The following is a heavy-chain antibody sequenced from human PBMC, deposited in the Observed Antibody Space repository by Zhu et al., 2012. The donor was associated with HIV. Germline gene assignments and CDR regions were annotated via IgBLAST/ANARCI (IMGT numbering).Heavy chain of an antibody. D-gene: IGHD1-14*01. CDR3: ARSAKGQPVFDS. CDR2: MYSSGST. V-gene: IGHV4-59*11. Sequence: QVQLQESGPGLVKPSETLSLTCTVSGGSMSSHYWNWVRQPPGKGLQWIGYMYSSGSTKYNFSLKSRVAISLDMSKNQFSLNLSSVTTADTAVYYCARSAKGQPVFDSWGQGXLVTVSS. J-gene: IGHJ4*02. CDR1: GGSMSSHY.